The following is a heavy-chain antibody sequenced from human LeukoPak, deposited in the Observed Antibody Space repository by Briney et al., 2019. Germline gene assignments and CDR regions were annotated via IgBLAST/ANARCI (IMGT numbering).Heavy chain of an antibody. CDR2: ISYSGST. V-gene: IGHV4-59*01. CDR3: ARDRYSYGF. CDR1: GGFISTYY. J-gene: IGHJ4*02. D-gene: IGHD5-18*01. Sequence: SETLSLTCTVSGGFISTYYWSWIRQPPGKGLEWIGFISYSGSTYRNPSLKSRVTMSVDTSKNQFSLNLRSVTAADTAVYYCARDRYSYGFWGQGILVTVSP.